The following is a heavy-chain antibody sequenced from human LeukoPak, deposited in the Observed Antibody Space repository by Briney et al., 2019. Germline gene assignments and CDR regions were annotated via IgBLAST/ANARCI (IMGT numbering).Heavy chain of an antibody. J-gene: IGHJ4*02. V-gene: IGHV3-48*01. CDR2: ISSSSSTI. D-gene: IGHD3-16*02. Sequence: SGGSLRLSCAASGFTFSSYSMNWVRQAPGKGLEWVSYISSSSSTIYYADSVKGRFTISRDNAKNSLYLQMNSLRAEDTAVYYCARDRYYDYVWGSDRIDYWGQGTLVTVSS. CDR3: ARDRYYDYVWGSDRIDY. CDR1: GFTFSSYS.